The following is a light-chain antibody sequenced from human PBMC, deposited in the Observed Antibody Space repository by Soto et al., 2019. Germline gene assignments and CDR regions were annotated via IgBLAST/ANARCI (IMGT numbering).Light chain of an antibody. CDR3: QHYNNWPPWT. Sequence: EIVMTQSPATLSVSPGERATLSRRASQSVSSNLAWYQQKPGQAPRLLIYGASTRATGIPARFSGSGSGTEFTLTISSLQSEDFAIYYCQHYNNWPPWTFGQGTKVEIK. CDR1: QSVSSN. CDR2: GAS. V-gene: IGKV3-15*01. J-gene: IGKJ1*01.